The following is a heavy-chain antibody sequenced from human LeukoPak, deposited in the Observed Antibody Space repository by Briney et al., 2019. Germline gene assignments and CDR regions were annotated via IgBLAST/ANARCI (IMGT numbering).Heavy chain of an antibody. Sequence: ASVKVSCKASGYTFTSYGISWVRQAPGQGLEWMGWISAYNGNTNYAQKLQGRVTMTTDTSTGTAYMELRSLRSDDTAVYYCAREQDCSGGSCYPPEGYYYGMDVWGQGTTVTVSS. CDR2: ISAYNGNT. V-gene: IGHV1-18*01. J-gene: IGHJ6*02. CDR3: AREQDCSGGSCYPPEGYYYGMDV. D-gene: IGHD2-15*01. CDR1: GYTFTSYG.